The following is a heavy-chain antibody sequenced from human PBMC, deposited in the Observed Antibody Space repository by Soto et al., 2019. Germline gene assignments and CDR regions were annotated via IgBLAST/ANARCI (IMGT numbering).Heavy chain of an antibody. J-gene: IGHJ3*02. CDR3: ARDWYSNALAPDAFDI. D-gene: IGHD5-18*01. Sequence: EVQLVESGGGLVQPGESLRLSCAASGLTFSSYSLNWVRQAPRKGLEWVSYISTSSSNIYYADSVKGRFTISRDNANNSLYLQMNSLRDGDTAVYYCARDWYSNALAPDAFDIWGQGTMVIVSS. V-gene: IGHV3-48*02. CDR2: ISTSSSNI. CDR1: GLTFSSYS.